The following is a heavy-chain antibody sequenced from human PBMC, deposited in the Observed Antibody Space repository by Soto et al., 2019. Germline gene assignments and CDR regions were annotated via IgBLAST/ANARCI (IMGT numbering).Heavy chain of an antibody. J-gene: IGHJ4*02. Sequence: PSETLSLTCAVYGGSFSGYYWSWIRQPPGKGLEWIGEINHSGSTNYNPSLKSRVTISVDMSKNQFSLKLSSVTAADTAVYYCARASLEYSSSRLDYWGQGTLVTVSS. CDR2: INHSGST. V-gene: IGHV4-34*01. CDR3: ARASLEYSSSRLDY. CDR1: GGSFSGYY. D-gene: IGHD6-6*01.